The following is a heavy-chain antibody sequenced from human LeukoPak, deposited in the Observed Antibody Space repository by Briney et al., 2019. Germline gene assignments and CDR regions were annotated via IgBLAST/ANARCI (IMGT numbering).Heavy chain of an antibody. J-gene: IGHJ6*02. CDR2: ISSSGSII. CDR1: GFTFSSYE. D-gene: IGHD3-9*01. V-gene: IGHV3-48*03. Sequence: PVGSLRLSCADSGFTFSSYEMNWVRQAPGKGLEWVSYISSSGSIIYYADSVKGRFTISRDNAKNSLYLQMNSLRAEETAVYYCAKDGHYVILTGYYPPEVDGMEVWGQGTTVTVSS. CDR3: AKDGHYVILTGYYPPEVDGMEV.